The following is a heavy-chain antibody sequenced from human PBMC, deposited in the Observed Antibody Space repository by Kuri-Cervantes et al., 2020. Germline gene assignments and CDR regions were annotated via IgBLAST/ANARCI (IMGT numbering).Heavy chain of an antibody. CDR2: IHSGGDT. CDR3: ARAGALYDYNAMDV. V-gene: IGHV3-53*01. J-gene: IGHJ6*02. Sequence: GESLKISCVASGFTVSGNYMGWVRQAPGKGLEWVSVIHSGGDTYYADSVKGRFTISRENAKNSLYLQMNSLRVGDTAVYYCARAGALYDYNAMDVWGQGTTVTVSS. CDR1: GFTVSGNY. D-gene: IGHD2-2*02.